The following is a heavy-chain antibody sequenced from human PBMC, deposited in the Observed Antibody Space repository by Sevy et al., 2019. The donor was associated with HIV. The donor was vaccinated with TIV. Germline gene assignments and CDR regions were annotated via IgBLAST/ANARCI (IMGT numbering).Heavy chain of an antibody. CDR3: ARSVGTGNYFDY. J-gene: IGHJ4*02. CDR2: IYYSGST. D-gene: IGHD2-21*02. CDR1: GGSMTSYY. V-gene: IGHV4-59*13. Sequence: SETLSLTCTVSGGSMTSYYWNRIRQPPRKGLEWIGYIYYSGSTNYNPSLKSQVTMSVDTSKNRFSLTLISVTAADTAVYHCARSVGTGNYFDYWGQGALVTVSS.